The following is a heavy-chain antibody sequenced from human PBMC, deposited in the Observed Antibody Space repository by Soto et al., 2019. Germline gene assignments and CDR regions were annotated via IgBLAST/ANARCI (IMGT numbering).Heavy chain of an antibody. V-gene: IGHV3-66*04. Sequence: EEQLVESGGGLVRPGGSLRLSCAVSGFTVKANFMNWIRQAPGKEPQWVAVLYPGPGTYYADSLKGRFTISRDDYTTPLFLQLINIRAEDTAVYYCARQCGGDCSNAFTMWGQGTMVTVSS. CDR1: GFTVKANF. CDR3: ARQCGGDCSNAFTM. CDR2: LYPGPGT. J-gene: IGHJ3*02. D-gene: IGHD2-21*01.